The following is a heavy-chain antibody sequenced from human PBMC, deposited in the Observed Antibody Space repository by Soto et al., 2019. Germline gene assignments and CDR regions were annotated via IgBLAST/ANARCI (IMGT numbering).Heavy chain of an antibody. CDR2: VNPSSGGT. CDR1: GFTDYY. D-gene: IGHD4-17*01. CDR3: AREGSADYGSYGVDV. V-gene: IGHV1-2*02. Sequence: ASVKVSCKASGFTDYYIHWVRQAPGQGLEWLGWVNPSSGGTNYAQKFQGRVAMTRDTFISTAYMELSRLQSDDTAVYYCAREGSADYGSYGVDVWGQGTTVTVPQ. J-gene: IGHJ6*01.